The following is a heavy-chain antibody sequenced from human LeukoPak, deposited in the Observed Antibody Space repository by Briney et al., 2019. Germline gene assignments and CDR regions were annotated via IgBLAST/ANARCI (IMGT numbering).Heavy chain of an antibody. V-gene: IGHV3-48*02. D-gene: IGHD2-2*02. CDR3: ARAYCSSTSCYN. CDR1: GXTFSSYS. Sequence: AGGSLRLSCAASGXTFSSYSMNWVRQAPGKGLEWVSYISSSSSTIYYADSVKGRFTISRDNAKNSLYLQMNSLRDEDTAVYYCARAYCSSTSCYNWGQGTLVTVSS. J-gene: IGHJ4*02. CDR2: ISSSSSTI.